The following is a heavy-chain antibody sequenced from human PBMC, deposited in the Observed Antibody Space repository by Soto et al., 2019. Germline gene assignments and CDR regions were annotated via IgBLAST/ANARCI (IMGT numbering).Heavy chain of an antibody. Sequence: QVQLVQSGAEVKKPGASVKVSCKASGYTFTSYDINWVRQATGQGLEWMGWMNPNSGNTGYAQKFQGRVTMTRNTSISTAYMELSSLSAEDTAVYYCARARGYCSSTSCPVWFDPWGQGTLVTVSS. CDR1: GYTFTSYD. CDR2: MNPNSGNT. V-gene: IGHV1-8*01. CDR3: ARARGYCSSTSCPVWFDP. J-gene: IGHJ5*02. D-gene: IGHD2-2*01.